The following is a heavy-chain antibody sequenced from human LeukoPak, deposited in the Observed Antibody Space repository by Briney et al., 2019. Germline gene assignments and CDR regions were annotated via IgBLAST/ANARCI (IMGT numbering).Heavy chain of an antibody. J-gene: IGHJ3*02. CDR1: GYTFTRYY. V-gene: IGHV1-46*01. CDR3: ARDQWVSGQNAFDI. CDR2: INPSGGST. D-gene: IGHD1-26*01. Sequence: ASVKVSCKASGYTFTRYYMYWVRQAPGQGLEWMGIINPSGGSTNYAQKFQGRVTMTRDTSTSTAYMELRSLRSDDTAVYYCARDQWVSGQNAFDIWGQGTMVTVSS.